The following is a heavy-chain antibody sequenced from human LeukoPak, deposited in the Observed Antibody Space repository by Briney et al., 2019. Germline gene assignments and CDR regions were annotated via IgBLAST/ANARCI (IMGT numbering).Heavy chain of an antibody. CDR1: GFTFSSYG. Sequence: PGRSLRLSCAASGFTFSSYGMHWVRQAPGKGLEWVAVISYDGSNKNYADSVKGRFTISRDNSKNTLYLQMNSLRAEDTAVYYCAKDRDGYNSYYYMDVWGKGTTVTVSS. CDR3: AKDRDGYNSYYYMDV. V-gene: IGHV3-30*18. J-gene: IGHJ6*03. D-gene: IGHD5-24*01. CDR2: ISYDGSNK.